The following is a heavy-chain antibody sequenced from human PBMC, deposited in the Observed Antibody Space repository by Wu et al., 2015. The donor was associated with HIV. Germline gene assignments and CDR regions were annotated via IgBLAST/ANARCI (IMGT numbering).Heavy chain of an antibody. CDR3: ARVSPPDV. Sequence: QVQLVQSGSEVKKPGASVKVSCKTSGYIFTDYYIHWVRQAPGQGLEWMGWINCKSGATFYTQKFQGRVTMTRDTSNSTVYMELNRLNSDDTAVYYCARVSPPDVWGKGTTVTVSS. V-gene: IGHV1-2*02. J-gene: IGHJ6*04. CDR2: INCKSGAT. CDR1: GYIFTDYY.